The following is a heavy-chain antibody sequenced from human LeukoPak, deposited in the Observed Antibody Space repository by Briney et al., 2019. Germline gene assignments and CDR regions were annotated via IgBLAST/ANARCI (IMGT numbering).Heavy chain of an antibody. J-gene: IGHJ6*04. Sequence: GGSLSLSCAASGLTFRSYGMHWVRQAPGKGLEWVAFIRYEGSYKYYADSVKGRFPISRDNSKNTLYLQMNSLRAEDTAVYYCAKRGGGSYPDVWGKGTTVTISS. V-gene: IGHV3-30*02. CDR3: AKRGGGSYPDV. CDR2: IRYEGSYK. CDR1: GLTFRSYG. D-gene: IGHD1-26*01.